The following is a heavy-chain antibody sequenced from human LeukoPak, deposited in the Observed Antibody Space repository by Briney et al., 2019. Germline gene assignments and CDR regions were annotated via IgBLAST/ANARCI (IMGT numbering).Heavy chain of an antibody. D-gene: IGHD3-10*01. CDR1: GFTFSSYA. CDR2: ISYDGSNK. CDR3: ARDPDIYGSGSFLFDY. V-gene: IGHV3-30*04. Sequence: GGSLRLSCAASGFTFSSYAMHWVRKAPGKGLERVAVISYDGSNKYYADSVKGRFTISRDNSKNTLYLQMNSLRAEDTAVYYCARDPDIYGSGSFLFDYWGQGTLVTVSS. J-gene: IGHJ4*02.